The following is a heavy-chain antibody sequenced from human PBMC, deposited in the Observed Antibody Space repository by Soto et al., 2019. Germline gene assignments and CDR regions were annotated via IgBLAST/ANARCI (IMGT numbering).Heavy chain of an antibody. D-gene: IGHD1-20*01. Sequence: KSSETLSLTCTVSGGSISSYYWSWIRQPPGKGLEWIGYIYYNGNSYYNPSLKSRLTMSVDTSKNQFSLRLSSATAADTAVYYCAREQYNWKIWGQGTLVTVSS. CDR3: AREQYNWKI. V-gene: IGHV4-59*01. J-gene: IGHJ4*02. CDR1: GGSISSYY. CDR2: IYYNGNS.